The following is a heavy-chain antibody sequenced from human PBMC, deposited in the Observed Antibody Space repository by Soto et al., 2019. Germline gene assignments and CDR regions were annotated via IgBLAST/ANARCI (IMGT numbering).Heavy chain of an antibody. V-gene: IGHV3-30*18. CDR1: GFTFSTYG. Sequence: QVQLVESGGGVVQPGKSLRLSCAASGFTFSTYGIHWVRQAPGKGLEWVALISYDGGSKYYGDSVKGRFIISRDNFHSTVSLQMNSLRADDTAVYFCAKEQLAMTVVVAEYFGSWGQGTLVTVSS. CDR3: AKEQLAMTVVVAEYFGS. D-gene: IGHD3-22*01. J-gene: IGHJ4*02. CDR2: ISYDGGSK.